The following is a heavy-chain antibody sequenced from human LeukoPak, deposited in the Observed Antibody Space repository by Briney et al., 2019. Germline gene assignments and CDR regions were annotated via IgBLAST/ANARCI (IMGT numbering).Heavy chain of an antibody. CDR2: IKEEGSEK. V-gene: IGHV3-7*01. CDR1: GFTFSSYW. CDR3: ARDLEYYYDSSGYSYYFDY. J-gene: IGHJ4*02. D-gene: IGHD3-22*01. Sequence: GGSLRLSCAVSGFTFSSYWMSWVRQAPGKGLEWVASIKEEGSEKHYVDSVKGRFTISRDNAKNSLYLQMNSLRAEDTAVYYCARDLEYYYDSSGYSYYFDYWGQGTLVTVSS.